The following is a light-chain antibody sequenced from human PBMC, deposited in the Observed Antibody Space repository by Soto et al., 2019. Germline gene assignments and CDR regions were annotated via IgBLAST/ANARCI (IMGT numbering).Light chain of an antibody. CDR3: QPYNSYSRT. V-gene: IGKV3-15*01. CDR2: GAS. CDR1: QSVSSN. Sequence: EIVMTQSPATLSVSPGERSTLSCRASQSVSSNLAWYQQKPGQAPRLLIYGASTRATGIPARFSGSGSETEFTLTISSLQPDDSATYYCQPYNSYSRTFGQGTKVDIK. J-gene: IGKJ1*01.